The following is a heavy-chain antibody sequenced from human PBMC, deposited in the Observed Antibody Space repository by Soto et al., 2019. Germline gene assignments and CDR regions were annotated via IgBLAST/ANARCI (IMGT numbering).Heavy chain of an antibody. CDR2: INHSGST. CDR1: GGSFSCYY. Sequence: SETLSLTCAVYGGSFSCYYWSWIRQPPGKGLEWIGEINHSGSTNYNPSLKSRVTISVDTSKNQFSLKLSSVTAADTAVYYCAKDHRELLRAWFDPWGQGTLVTVSS. J-gene: IGHJ5*02. CDR3: AKDHRELLRAWFDP. D-gene: IGHD1-26*01. V-gene: IGHV4-34*01.